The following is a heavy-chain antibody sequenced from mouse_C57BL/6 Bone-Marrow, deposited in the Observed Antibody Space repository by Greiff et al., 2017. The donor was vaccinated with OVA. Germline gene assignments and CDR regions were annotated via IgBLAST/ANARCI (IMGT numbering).Heavy chain of an antibody. CDR1: GYAFSSSW. J-gene: IGHJ2*01. Sequence: VQLQQPGAELVKPGASVKLSCKASGYAFSSSWMNWVKQRPGKGLEWIGRIYPGDGDTNYNGKFKGKATLTADKSSSTAYMQLSSLTSEDSAVYFCARSGDGDYWGQGTTLTVSS. CDR2: IYPGDGDT. CDR3: ARSGDGDY. V-gene: IGHV1-82*01. D-gene: IGHD3-2*02.